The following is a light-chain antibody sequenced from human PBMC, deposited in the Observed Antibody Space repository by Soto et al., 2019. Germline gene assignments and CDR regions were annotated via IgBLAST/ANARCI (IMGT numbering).Light chain of an antibody. V-gene: IGKV3D-20*01. CDR3: QLYGSSPKT. Sequence: EIVLTQSPATLSLSPGERATLSCRASQSLSRSLAWYQQKPGQAPRLLIYDASNRATGIPARFSGSGSGTDFTLTISRLEPEDFAMYYCQLYGSSPKTFGPGTKVEVK. CDR1: QSLSRS. J-gene: IGKJ1*01. CDR2: DAS.